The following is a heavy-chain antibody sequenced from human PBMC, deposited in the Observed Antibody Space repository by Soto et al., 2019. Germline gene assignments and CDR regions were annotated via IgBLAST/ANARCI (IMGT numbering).Heavy chain of an antibody. CDR3: TREKIEYSDCLDDDDDS. Sequence: GDSVQVSCKASGYKFSAYDPPGVRQAPGQGLEWMGWMTPTSGGTYFEQKFQGRVTLTRDTSVSTAYLEVNRLRSDDTAVYYCTREKIEYSDCLDDDDDSWGQGTTVTVS. V-gene: IGHV1-2*02. CDR1: GYKFSAYD. CDR2: MTPTSGGT. J-gene: IGHJ3*02. D-gene: IGHD3-16*01.